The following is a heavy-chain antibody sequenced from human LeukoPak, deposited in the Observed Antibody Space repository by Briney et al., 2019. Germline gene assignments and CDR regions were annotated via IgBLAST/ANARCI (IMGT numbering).Heavy chain of an antibody. CDR1: GFTFRNYG. V-gene: IGHV3-23*01. CDR3: GWLNHISHSPREGRVHPPKKQSQKPVLFKNEHLEGGEQAVNLLWEKGRILLGLGGQ. D-gene: IGHD5-12*01. CDR2: ISGSGHST. Sequence: GGSLRLFCAASGFTFRNYGLNWVRQAPGKGLEWVSAISGSGHSTYYADSVKGRFTISRDNSKNTLYLQMNSLRAEDTAVYYCGWLNHISHSPREGRVHPPKKQSQKPVLFKNEHLEGGEQAVNLLWEKGRILLGLGGQRGPGT. J-gene: IGHJ4*03.